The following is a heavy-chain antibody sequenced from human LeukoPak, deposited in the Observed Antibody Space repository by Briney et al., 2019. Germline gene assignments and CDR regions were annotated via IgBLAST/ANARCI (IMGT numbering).Heavy chain of an antibody. CDR2: INHSGST. J-gene: IGHJ4*02. Sequence: SQTLSLTCTVSGGSISSGGYYRSWIRQHPGKGLEWIGEINHSGSTNYNPSLKSRVTISVDTSKNQFSLKLSSVTAADTAVYYCARVRGRVGATHSDYWGQGTLVTVSS. CDR1: GGSISSGGYY. V-gene: IGHV4-31*03. CDR3: ARVRGRVGATHSDY. D-gene: IGHD1-26*01.